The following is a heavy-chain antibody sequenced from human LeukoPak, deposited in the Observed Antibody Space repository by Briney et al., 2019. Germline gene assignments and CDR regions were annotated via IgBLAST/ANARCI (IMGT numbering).Heavy chain of an antibody. CDR2: IYYSGST. Sequence: SETLSLTCTVSGGSISSYYWSWIRQPPGKGLEWIGYIYYSGSTNHNPSLKSRVTISVDTSKNQFSLKLSSVTAADTAVYYCARSSEVATIDYWGQGTLVTVSS. J-gene: IGHJ4*02. CDR1: GGSISSYY. D-gene: IGHD5-12*01. V-gene: IGHV4-59*08. CDR3: ARSSEVATIDY.